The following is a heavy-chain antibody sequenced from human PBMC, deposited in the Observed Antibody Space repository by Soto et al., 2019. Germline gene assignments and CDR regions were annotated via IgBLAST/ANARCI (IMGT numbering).Heavy chain of an antibody. CDR3: ARPYSSSWYEDAFDI. V-gene: IGHV1-3*01. CDR2: INAGNGNT. Sequence: ASVKVSCKASGYTFTSYAMHWVRQAPGQRLEWMGWINAGNGNTKYSQKFQGRVTITRDTSASTAYMELSSLRSEDTAVYYCARPYSSSWYEDAFDIWGQGTMVTVSS. D-gene: IGHD6-13*01. J-gene: IGHJ3*02. CDR1: GYTFTSYA.